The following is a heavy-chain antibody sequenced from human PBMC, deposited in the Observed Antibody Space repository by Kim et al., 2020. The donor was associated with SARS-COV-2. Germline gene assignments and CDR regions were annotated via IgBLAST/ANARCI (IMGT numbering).Heavy chain of an antibody. D-gene: IGHD2-15*01. V-gene: IGHV3-30*04. CDR1: GFTFSSYA. Sequence: GGSLRLSCAASGFTFSSYAMHWVRQAPGKGLEWVAVISYDGSNKYYADSVKGRFTISRDNSKNTLYLQMNSLRAEDTAVYYCAAGWFLDYWGQGTLVTVSS. CDR2: ISYDGSNK. CDR3: AAGWFLDY. J-gene: IGHJ4*02.